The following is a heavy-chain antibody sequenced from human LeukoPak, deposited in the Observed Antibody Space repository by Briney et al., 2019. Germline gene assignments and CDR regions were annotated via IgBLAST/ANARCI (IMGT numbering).Heavy chain of an antibody. D-gene: IGHD6-13*01. J-gene: IGHJ6*02. CDR1: GFTFNNYN. V-gene: IGHV3-21*01. CDR3: GGEFSSSPASMDV. CDR2: ISSSSSYI. Sequence: PGGSLRLSCAASGFTFNNYNMNWVRQAPGKGLEWVSSISSSSSYIYYADSVKGRFTISRDNAKNSLYLQMSSLREEDTAVYYCGGEFSSSPASMDVWGQGATVTVSS.